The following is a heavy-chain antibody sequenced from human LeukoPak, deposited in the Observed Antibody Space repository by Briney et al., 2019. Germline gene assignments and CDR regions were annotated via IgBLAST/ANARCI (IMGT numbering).Heavy chain of an antibody. V-gene: IGHV3-48*01. D-gene: IGHD6-19*01. J-gene: IGHJ4*02. CDR2: IGSSSSAT. CDR3: ARSATLFSNGWYGQVDFDS. Sequence: PGGSLRLSCAGSGFRFSTYGMNSVRQAPGKGLEWISYIGSSSSATYYADSVKGRFTISRDNVNNSLYLDMDSLRVDDTAVYYCARSATLFSNGWYGQVDFDSWGQGSLVIVSS. CDR1: GFRFSTYG.